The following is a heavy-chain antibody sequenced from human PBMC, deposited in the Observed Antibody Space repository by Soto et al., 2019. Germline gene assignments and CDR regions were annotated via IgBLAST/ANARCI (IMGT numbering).Heavy chain of an antibody. CDR2: IDPSDSYT. D-gene: IGHD6-19*01. CDR3: ARHSKGAGTSYYYYGMDV. V-gene: IGHV5-10-1*01. J-gene: IGHJ6*02. Sequence: PGESLKISCKGSGYSFTSYWISWVRQMPGKGLEWMGRIDPSDSYTNYSPSLQGHVTISADKSISTAYLQWSSLKASDTAMYYCARHSKGAGTSYYYYGMDVWGQGTTVTVSS. CDR1: GYSFTSYW.